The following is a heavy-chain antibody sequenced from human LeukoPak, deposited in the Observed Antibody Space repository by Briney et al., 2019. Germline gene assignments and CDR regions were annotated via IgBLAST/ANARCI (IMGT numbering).Heavy chain of an antibody. Sequence: ASVKLSCKASGYTLTSYYMHWVRQAPGQGLEWVGIINPRGGSTTYAQKFQGRVTMTRDTSTSTVYMEWSSLRSEDTGVYYCARVPGNRGYDYYFDYWGQGSLVTVSS. V-gene: IGHV1-46*01. CDR3: ARVPGNRGYDYYFDY. CDR1: GYTLTSYY. J-gene: IGHJ4*02. D-gene: IGHD5-12*01. CDR2: INPRGGST.